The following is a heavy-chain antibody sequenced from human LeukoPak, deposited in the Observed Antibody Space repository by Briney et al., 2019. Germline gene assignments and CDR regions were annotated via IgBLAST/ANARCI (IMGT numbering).Heavy chain of an antibody. CDR2: IIPIFGTA. CDR3: AKAPGRYCSGGSCYSDY. Sequence: ASVKVSCKASGGTFSSYAISWVRQAPGQGLEWMGGIIPIFGTANYAQKFQGRVTITADESTSTAYMELSSLRAEDTAVYYCAKAPGRYCSGGSCYSDYWGQGTLVTVSS. V-gene: IGHV1-69*13. J-gene: IGHJ4*02. D-gene: IGHD2-15*01. CDR1: GGTFSSYA.